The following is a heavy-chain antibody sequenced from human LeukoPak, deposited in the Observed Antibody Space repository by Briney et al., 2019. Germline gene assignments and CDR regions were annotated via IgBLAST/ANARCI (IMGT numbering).Heavy chain of an antibody. CDR2: IYYSGST. CDR1: GGSISSYY. V-gene: IGHV4-59*01. CDR3: ARYSSGFLGYFDY. J-gene: IGHJ4*02. D-gene: IGHD6-19*01. Sequence: SETLSLTCTVSGGSISSYYWSWIRQPPGKGLEWIGYIYYSGSTNYNPSLKSRVTISVDTSKNQFSLKLSSVTAADTAVYYCARYSSGFLGYFDYWGQGTLVTVSS.